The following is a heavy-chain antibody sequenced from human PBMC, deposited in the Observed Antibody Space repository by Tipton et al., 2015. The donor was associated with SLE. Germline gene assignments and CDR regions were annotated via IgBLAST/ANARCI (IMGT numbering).Heavy chain of an antibody. CDR2: ISYDGSNK. J-gene: IGHJ4*02. V-gene: IGHV3-30*04. CDR1: GFIFSSYA. CDR3: ARDGTPVVTPDYFDF. Sequence: SLRLSCAASGFIFSSYAMHWVRQAQGKGLEWVALISYDGSNKYYADSVKGRFTISRDNSKNTVYLQMNSLRAEDMAVYYCARDGTPVVTPDYFDFGGQGPLVTVSS. D-gene: IGHD4-23*01.